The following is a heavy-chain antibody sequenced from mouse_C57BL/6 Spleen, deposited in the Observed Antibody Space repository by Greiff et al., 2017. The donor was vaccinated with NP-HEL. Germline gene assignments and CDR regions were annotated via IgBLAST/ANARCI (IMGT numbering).Heavy chain of an antibody. D-gene: IGHD1-1*01. V-gene: IGHV6-6*01. J-gene: IGHJ1*03. CDR2: IRNKANNHAT. Sequence: EVKVEESGGGLVQPGGSMKLSCAASGFTFSDAWMDWVRQSPEKGLEWVAEIRNKANNHATYYAESVKGRFTISRDDSKSSVYLQMNSLRAEDTGIYYCTRLHYYGSWYFDVWGTGTTVTVSS. CDR1: GFTFSDAW. CDR3: TRLHYYGSWYFDV.